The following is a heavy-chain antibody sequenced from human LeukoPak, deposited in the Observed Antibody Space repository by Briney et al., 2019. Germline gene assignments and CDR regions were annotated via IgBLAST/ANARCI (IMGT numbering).Heavy chain of an antibody. CDR3: ARSAQSLQWLVLGWFDP. V-gene: IGHV4-59*01. Sequence: SETLSLTCTVSGGSISSYYWSWIRQPPGKGLEWIGYIYYSGSTNYNPSLRSRVTISVDTSKNQFSLKLSSVTAADTAVYYCARSAQSLQWLVLGWFDPWGQGTLVTVSS. D-gene: IGHD6-19*01. CDR2: IYYSGST. J-gene: IGHJ5*02. CDR1: GGSISSYY.